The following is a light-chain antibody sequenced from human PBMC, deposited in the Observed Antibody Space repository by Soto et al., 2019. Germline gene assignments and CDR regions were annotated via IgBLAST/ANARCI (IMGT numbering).Light chain of an antibody. Sequence: QLTQSPSSPSASVGDRVTIPCRASQDISTSLAWYQQKPGKPPKLLIYDASTLESGVPSRFSGRGSGTDFTLTISILQPEDFATYFCQPFQAYPLTFGGGTRVDIK. J-gene: IGKJ4*01. CDR3: QPFQAYPLT. V-gene: IGKV1-13*02. CDR1: QDISTS. CDR2: DAS.